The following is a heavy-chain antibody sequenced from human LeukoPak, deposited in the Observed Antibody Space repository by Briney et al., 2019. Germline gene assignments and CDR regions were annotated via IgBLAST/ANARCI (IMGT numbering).Heavy chain of an antibody. V-gene: IGHV3-23*01. CDR2: ISGSGGST. CDR1: GFTFSSYA. J-gene: IGHJ4*02. D-gene: IGHD3-22*01. CDR3: AKGYYYESSALGRYDY. Sequence: PGGSLRLSCAASGFTFSSYAMSWVRQAPGKGLEWVSAISGSGGSTYYADSVKGRFTISRDNSKNTLYLQMNSLRAEDTAVYYCAKGYYYESSALGRYDYWGQGTLVTVSS.